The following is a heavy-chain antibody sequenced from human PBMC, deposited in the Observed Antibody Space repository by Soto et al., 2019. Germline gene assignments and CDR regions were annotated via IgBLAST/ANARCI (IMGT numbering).Heavy chain of an antibody. CDR3: ARAWRYYYDSSGYYPPLV. V-gene: IGHV4-30-4*02. J-gene: IGHJ4*02. CDR1: GGSISSGDYH. Sequence: SDTLSLTCTVSGGSISSGDYHWSWIRQPPGKGLEWIGYIYYSGGTYYNPSLKSRVTISVDTSKNQFSLKLSSVTAADTAVYYCARAWRYYYDSSGYYPPLVWGQGTLVTVSS. CDR2: IYYSGGT. D-gene: IGHD3-22*01.